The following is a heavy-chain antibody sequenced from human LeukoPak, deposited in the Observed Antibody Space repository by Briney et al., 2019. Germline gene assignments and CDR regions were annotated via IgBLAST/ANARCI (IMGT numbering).Heavy chain of an antibody. J-gene: IGHJ4*02. V-gene: IGHV4-59*01. D-gene: IGHD1-1*01. CDR1: GGSISSYY. CDR3: ARSTGILQAFDY. CDR2: IYYSGST. Sequence: KPSETLSLTCTVSGGSISSYYWSWIRQPPGKGLEWIGCIYYSGSTNYNPSLKSRVTISVDTSKNQFSLKLSSVTAADTAVYYCARSTGILQAFDYWGQGTLVTVSS.